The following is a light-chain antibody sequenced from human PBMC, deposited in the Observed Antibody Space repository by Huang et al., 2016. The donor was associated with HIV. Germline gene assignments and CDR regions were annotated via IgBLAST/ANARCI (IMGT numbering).Light chain of an antibody. CDR2: AAS. Sequence: DIQMTQSPSYLSASVGDRVTITCRAIQSISNNLTWYQQKPGKAPNLLIYAASSLQSAVPSRFGGIGSGTDVTLTISSLQREDFATYYCQQSYSVPLTFGGGTKVDIK. CDR1: QSISNN. J-gene: IGKJ4*01. V-gene: IGKV1-39*01. CDR3: QQSYSVPLT.